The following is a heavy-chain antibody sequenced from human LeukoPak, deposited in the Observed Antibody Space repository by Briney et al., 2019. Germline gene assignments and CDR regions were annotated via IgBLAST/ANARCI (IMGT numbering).Heavy chain of an antibody. D-gene: IGHD2-15*01. V-gene: IGHV3-23*01. J-gene: IGHJ4*02. Sequence: GGSLRLSCAASGFTFSSYAISWVRQAPGKGLEWVSAISGSGTDTFYANSVKGRFTISRDNPKNTLYLQMNSLRAEDTAVYYRAKGGGSSCYSPSDYWGQGTLVTVSS. CDR3: AKGGGSSCYSPSDY. CDR2: ISGSGTDT. CDR1: GFTFSSYA.